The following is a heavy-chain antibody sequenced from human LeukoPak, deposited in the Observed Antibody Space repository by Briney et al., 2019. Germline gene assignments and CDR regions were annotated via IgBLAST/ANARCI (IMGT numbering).Heavy chain of an antibody. CDR1: GFTFSSYA. J-gene: IGHJ4*02. CDR3: ARALRIYYYFDY. V-gene: IGHV3-30*04. D-gene: IGHD1-26*01. CDR2: ISFDGTDA. Sequence: GGSLRLSCAASGFTFSSYAIHWVRQAPGKGLEWVAVISFDGTDAFYADSVKGRFTISRDNSKNTLYLQMNSLRAEDTAVYYCARALRIYYYFDYWGQGTLVTVSS.